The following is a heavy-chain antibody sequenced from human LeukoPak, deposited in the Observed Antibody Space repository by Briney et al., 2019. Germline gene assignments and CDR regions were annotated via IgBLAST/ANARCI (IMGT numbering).Heavy chain of an antibody. V-gene: IGHV1-2*02. D-gene: IGHD5-12*01. Sequence: WASVKVSCKASGYTFTGYYMHWLRQAPGQGLEWMGWINPNSGGTNYAQKFQGRVTMTRDTSISTAYMELSRLRSDDTAVYYCTKAYSGYEQVDYWGQGTLVTVSS. CDR1: GYTFTGYY. J-gene: IGHJ4*02. CDR2: INPNSGGT. CDR3: TKAYSGYEQVDY.